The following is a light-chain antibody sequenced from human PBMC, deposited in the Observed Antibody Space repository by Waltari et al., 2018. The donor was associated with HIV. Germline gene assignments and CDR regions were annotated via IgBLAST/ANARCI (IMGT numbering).Light chain of an antibody. J-gene: IGKJ2*03. V-gene: IGKV1-5*03. CDR2: SAS. CDR1: QTINNW. CDR3: QQYRDSPYS. Sequence: DIQMTQSPSTLSASVGDRVTITCRASQTINNWLAWYQQKPGRAPKVLIYSASTLESGVSSRFSGSGSGTEFTLTISSLQPDDFATYFCQQYRDSPYSFGQGTRLEIK.